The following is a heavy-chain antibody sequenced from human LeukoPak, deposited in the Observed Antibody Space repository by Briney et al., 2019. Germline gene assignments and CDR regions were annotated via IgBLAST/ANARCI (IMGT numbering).Heavy chain of an antibody. D-gene: IGHD2-15*01. CDR2: IYTSGST. J-gene: IGHJ5*02. Sequence: PSETLSLTCTVSGVSISSGSYYWSWIRQPAGKGLEWIGRIYTSGSTNYNPSLKSRVTLSVDTSKNQFPLKLSSVTAADTAVYYCARERFGRYCSGGSCSNWFDPWGQGTLVTVSS. V-gene: IGHV4-61*02. CDR1: GVSISSGSYY. CDR3: ARERFGRYCSGGSCSNWFDP.